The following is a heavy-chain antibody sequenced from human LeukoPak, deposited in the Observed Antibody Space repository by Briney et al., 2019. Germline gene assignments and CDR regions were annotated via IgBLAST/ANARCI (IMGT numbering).Heavy chain of an antibody. CDR2: ISSSSSYI. D-gene: IGHD5-24*01. Sequence: PGGSLRLSCAASGFTFSSYSMNWVREAPGKGLEWVSSISSSSSYIYYAASVKGRFTISRDNAKNSLYLQMNSLRAEDTAMYYCVRGQMEIYSWGQGTLVTVSS. J-gene: IGHJ4*02. V-gene: IGHV3-21*01. CDR1: GFTFSSYS. CDR3: VRGQMEIYS.